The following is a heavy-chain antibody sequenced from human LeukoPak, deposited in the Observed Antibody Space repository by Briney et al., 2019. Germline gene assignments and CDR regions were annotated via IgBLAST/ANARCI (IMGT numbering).Heavy chain of an antibody. D-gene: IGHD5-12*01. CDR3: ARARYSGYDSYYYGMDV. J-gene: IGHJ6*02. CDR1: GYSIRSGHY. Sequence: TSETLSLTCTVSGYSIRSGHYWGWIRQPPGKGLEWIGNIFHSENTYYNPSLKSRVTISLDTSKNHFSLKVSSVTAADTAVYYCARARYSGYDSYYYGMDVWGQGTTVTVSS. V-gene: IGHV4-38-2*02. CDR2: IFHSENT.